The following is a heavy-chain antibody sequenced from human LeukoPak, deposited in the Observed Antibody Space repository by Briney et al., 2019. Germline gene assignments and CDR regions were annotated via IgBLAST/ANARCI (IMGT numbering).Heavy chain of an antibody. J-gene: IGHJ5*02. CDR1: GGTLSSYP. Sequence: ASVNVSFKASGGTLSSYPISGVRQAPAQGRGWMGRIIPIIGIATYAQKFQGRVKITADKSPSPAYIELSSVRSEDTAVSCCAREPFGRWLDPWGQGTLVTVS. D-gene: IGHD3/OR15-3a*01. CDR2: IIPIIGIA. V-gene: IGHV1-69*04. CDR3: AREPFGRWLDP.